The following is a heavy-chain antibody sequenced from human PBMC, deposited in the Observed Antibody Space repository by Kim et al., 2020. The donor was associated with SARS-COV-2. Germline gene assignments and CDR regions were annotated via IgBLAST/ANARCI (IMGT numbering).Heavy chain of an antibody. V-gene: IGHV4-34*01. CDR1: GGSFSGYY. D-gene: IGHD2-2*01. Sequence: SETLSLTCAVYGGSFSGYYWSWIRQPPGKGLEWIGEINHSGSTNYNPSLKSRVTISVDTSKNQFSLKLSSVTAADTAVYYCAILKGDCSSTSCSFDYWGQGTLVTVSS. J-gene: IGHJ4*02. CDR2: INHSGST. CDR3: AILKGDCSSTSCSFDY.